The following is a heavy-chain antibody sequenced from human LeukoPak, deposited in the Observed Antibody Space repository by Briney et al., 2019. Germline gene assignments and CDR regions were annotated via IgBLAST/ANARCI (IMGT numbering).Heavy chain of an antibody. CDR1: GDSINSLDL. V-gene: IGHV4-4*02. D-gene: IGHD5-18*01. J-gene: IGHJ4*02. CDR3: ARVPRGHSSGYYFDY. CDR2: MYLSGTT. Sequence: SGTLSLTCTVSGDSINSLDLWSWVRQPPGKGLEWIGEMYLSGTTHSNPSVKSRVTISIDKSKNQFSLQLSSVTAADTAVYYCARVPRGHSSGYYFDYWGQGTLVTVSS.